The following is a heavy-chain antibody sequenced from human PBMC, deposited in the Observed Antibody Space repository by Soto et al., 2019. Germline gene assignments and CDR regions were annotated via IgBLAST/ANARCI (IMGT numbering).Heavy chain of an antibody. J-gene: IGHJ4*02. CDR1: GCTFSSXA. V-gene: IGHV1-69*13. CDR2: IIPIFGTA. D-gene: IGHD4-4*01. Sequence: GASVKVSCKASGCTFSSXAISWVRQAPGQGLEWMGGIIPIFGTANYARKFQGRVTITADESTSTAYMELSSLRSEDTAVYYCASLLDSNVVDYWGQGTLVTVSS. CDR3: ASLLDSNVVDY.